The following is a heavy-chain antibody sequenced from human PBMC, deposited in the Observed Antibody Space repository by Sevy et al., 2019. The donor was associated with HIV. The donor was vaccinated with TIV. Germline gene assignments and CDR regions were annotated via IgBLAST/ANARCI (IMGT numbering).Heavy chain of an antibody. J-gene: IGHJ4*02. V-gene: IGHV4-39*01. CDR3: ARHSSGWYGVDY. Sequence: SDTLSLTCTVSGGSISSSSYYWGWIRQPPGKGLEWIGSIYYSGSTYYNPSLKSRVTISVDTSENQFSLKLNSVTAADTAVYYCARHSSGWYGVDYWGQGTLVTVSS. CDR1: GGSISSSSYY. CDR2: IYYSGST. D-gene: IGHD6-19*01.